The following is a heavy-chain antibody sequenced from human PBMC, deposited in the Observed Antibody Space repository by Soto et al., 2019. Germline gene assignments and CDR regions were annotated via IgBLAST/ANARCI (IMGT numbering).Heavy chain of an antibody. D-gene: IGHD4-17*01. CDR3: ASSAVTAPYYYCGMDV. CDR1: GGSISSGGYY. V-gene: IGHV4-31*03. Sequence: QVQLQESGPGLVKPSQTLSLTCTVSGGSISSGGYYWSWIRQHPGKGLEWIGYIYYSGSTYYNPSLKSRVTISVDTSKNQFALKLSSVTAADTAVYYCASSAVTAPYYYCGMDVWGQGTTVTVSS. J-gene: IGHJ6*02. CDR2: IYYSGST.